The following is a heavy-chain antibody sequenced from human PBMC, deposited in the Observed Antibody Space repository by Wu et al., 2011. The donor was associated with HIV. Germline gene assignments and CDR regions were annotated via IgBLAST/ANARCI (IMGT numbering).Heavy chain of an antibody. CDR1: GYTFNTYA. CDR2: ISAYTGDT. CDR3: AGSAVKPSAIFGRGYLDS. Sequence: QLVQSGAEVKKPGASVKVSCKASGYTFNTYAISWVRQAPGQGLEWMGWISAYTGDTHYAQNLQGRVTITADRSTGTGYMELSSLRSEDTAVYFCAGSAVKPSAIFGRGYLDSWGQGTQVTVXS. V-gene: IGHV1-18*01. D-gene: IGHD2-2*01. J-gene: IGHJ4*02.